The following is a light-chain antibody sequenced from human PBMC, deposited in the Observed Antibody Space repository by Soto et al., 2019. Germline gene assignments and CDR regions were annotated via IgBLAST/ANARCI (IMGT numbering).Light chain of an antibody. V-gene: IGLV1-40*01. J-gene: IGLJ2*01. CDR1: SSNIGAGYD. CDR2: GNS. CDR3: QSYDSSRSGYLV. Sequence: QAVVTQPPSVSGAPGQRVTISCTGSSSNIGAGYDVHWYQQLPGTAPKLLIYGNSNRPSGVPDRFSGSKSGTSASLAITGLQAEDEADYYCQSYDSSRSGYLVFGGGTKLTVL.